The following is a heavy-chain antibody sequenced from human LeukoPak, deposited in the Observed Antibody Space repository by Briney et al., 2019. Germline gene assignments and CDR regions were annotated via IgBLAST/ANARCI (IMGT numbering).Heavy chain of an antibody. V-gene: IGHV3-9*01. J-gene: IGHJ4*02. D-gene: IGHD2-2*01. CDR3: ARRDDIVVVPAAMESRSGYNM. CDR1: GFTFDDYA. Sequence: PGGSLRLSCAASGFTFDDYAMHWVRQAPGKGLEWVSGISWNSGSVGSEYAVKGRFSISSDNAKTSLYLQKNSLRAEDTAVYYCARRDDIVVVPAAMESRSGYNMWGQGTLVTVSS. CDR2: ISWNSGSV.